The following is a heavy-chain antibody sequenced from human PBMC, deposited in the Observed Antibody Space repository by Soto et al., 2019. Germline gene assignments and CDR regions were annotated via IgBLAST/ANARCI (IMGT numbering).Heavy chain of an antibody. J-gene: IGHJ4*02. D-gene: IGHD5-18*01. V-gene: IGHV3-7*05. CDR3: ARFIGRHSHAASDY. CDR1: GFTFSDYW. Sequence: ESGGGLVQPGGSLTLSCAASGFTFSDYWMTWVRQASGKGLEWVGNIKKDGSEKYYMDSAEGRFTISRDNAMNSLYLQIHSLRAEDTAVYYCARFIGRHSHAASDYWGQGTLVTVSS. CDR2: IKKDGSEK.